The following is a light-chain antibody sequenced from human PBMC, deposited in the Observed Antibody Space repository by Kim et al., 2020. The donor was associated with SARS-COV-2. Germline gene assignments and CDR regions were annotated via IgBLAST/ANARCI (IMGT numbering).Light chain of an antibody. J-gene: IGKJ2*01. CDR2: DAS. V-gene: IGKV3-11*01. CDR1: QSVSSY. CDR3: QQRSNFSYT. Sequence: EIVLTQSPATLSLSPGERATLSCRASQSVSSYLAWYQQKPGQAPRLLIYDASNRATGIPARFSGSGSGTDFTLTISSLEPEDFAVYYCQQRSNFSYTFGQGTKLEI.